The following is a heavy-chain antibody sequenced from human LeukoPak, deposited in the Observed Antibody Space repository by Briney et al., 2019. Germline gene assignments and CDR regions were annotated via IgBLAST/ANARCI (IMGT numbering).Heavy chain of an antibody. Sequence: GGSLRLSCAASGFTFSNYAMSWVRQAPGQGLEWVSTISGSDGSTYYADSVKGRFTISRDNPKNTLYLQMNSLRAEDTAVYYCAKDQRYNFGYWGQGTLVTVSS. J-gene: IGHJ4*02. CDR2: ISGSDGST. V-gene: IGHV3-23*01. D-gene: IGHD3-9*01. CDR3: AKDQRYNFGY. CDR1: GFTFSNYA.